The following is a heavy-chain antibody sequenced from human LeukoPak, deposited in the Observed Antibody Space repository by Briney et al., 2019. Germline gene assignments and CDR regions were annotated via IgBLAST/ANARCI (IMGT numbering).Heavy chain of an antibody. CDR1: GGSISSYY. V-gene: IGHV4-59*01. CDR2: IYYSGST. J-gene: IGHJ4*02. Sequence: SETLSLTCTVSGGSISSYYWSWIRRPPGKGLEWSGYIYYSGSTNYNPSLKSRVTISVDTSKNQFSLKLSSVTAADTAVYYCARWYSDTSGRYFDYWGQGALVTVSS. CDR3: ARWYSDTSGRYFDY. D-gene: IGHD3-22*01.